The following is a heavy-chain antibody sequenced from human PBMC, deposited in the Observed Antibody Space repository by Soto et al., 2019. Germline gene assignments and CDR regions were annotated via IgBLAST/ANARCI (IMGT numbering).Heavy chain of an antibody. J-gene: IGHJ4*02. CDR2: ISYDGSNK. CDR3: AKGTPALTV. V-gene: IGHV3-30*18. CDR1: GFTFSSYG. D-gene: IGHD2-2*01. Sequence: PGGSLRLSCAASGFTFSSYGMHWVRQAPGKGLEWVAVISYDGSNKYYADSVKGRFTISRDNSKNTLYLQMNSLRAEDTAVYYCAKGTPALTVWGQGTLVTVSS.